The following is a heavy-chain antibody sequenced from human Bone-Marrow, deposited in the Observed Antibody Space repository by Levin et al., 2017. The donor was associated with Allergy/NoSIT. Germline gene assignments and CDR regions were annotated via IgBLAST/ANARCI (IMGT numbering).Heavy chain of an antibody. CDR3: ARDEGSVTAKGSAFDI. J-gene: IGHJ3*02. D-gene: IGHD2-21*02. Sequence: GGSLRLSCAASGFTFSSYAMDWVRQAPGKGLEWVSAISSSGGAAYYADSVKGRLTISRDNSKNTLYLQMSSLGADDTAIYYCARDEGSVTAKGSAFDIWGQGTMVTVSS. CDR1: GFTFSSYA. V-gene: IGHV3-23*01. CDR2: ISSSGGAA.